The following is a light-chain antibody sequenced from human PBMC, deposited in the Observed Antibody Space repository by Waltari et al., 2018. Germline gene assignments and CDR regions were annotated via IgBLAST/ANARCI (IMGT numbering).Light chain of an antibody. CDR1: SSAVGAYDY. J-gene: IGLJ3*02. V-gene: IGLV2-14*03. CDR2: DVT. CDR3: SSRTSSITWV. Sequence: QSALTQPASVSGSPGQSITISCTGTSSAVGAYDYVSWYQQHPGKAPKVVIYDVTKRPSGVSNRFSGSKSGSTASLTISGLQAEDEADYYCSSRTSSITWVFGGGTKLTVL.